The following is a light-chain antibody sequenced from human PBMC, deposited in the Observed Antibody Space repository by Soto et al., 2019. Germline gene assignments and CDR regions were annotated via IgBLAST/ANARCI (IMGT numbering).Light chain of an antibody. CDR1: SSNIGAGYD. Sequence: QSALTQPPAVSGAPGQRVTISCTGSSSNIGAGYDVHWYQHQPGTAPKLLIYGGSSRPSGVPDRFSGSKSGTSASLAITGLQAEDEADYYCQSYDRSLSGTVFGTATKVTVL. J-gene: IGLJ1*01. CDR3: QSYDRSLSGTV. CDR2: GGS. V-gene: IGLV1-40*01.